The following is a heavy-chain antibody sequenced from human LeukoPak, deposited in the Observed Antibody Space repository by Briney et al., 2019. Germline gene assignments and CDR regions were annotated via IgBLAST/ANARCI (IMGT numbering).Heavy chain of an antibody. Sequence: GGSLRLSCAVSGFTLDDYAMHWVRQAPGKGLEWVSGISWNSGNIGYVDSVKGRFTISRDNAKNSLYLQMNSLRAEDMALYYCAKGGGGRLIYYYYMDVWGKGTTVTVSS. V-gene: IGHV3-9*03. CDR1: GFTLDDYA. J-gene: IGHJ6*03. CDR3: AKGGGGRLIYYYYMDV. CDR2: ISWNSGNI. D-gene: IGHD3-16*01.